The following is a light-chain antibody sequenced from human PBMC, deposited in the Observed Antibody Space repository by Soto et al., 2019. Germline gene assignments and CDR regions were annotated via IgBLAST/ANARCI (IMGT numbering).Light chain of an antibody. V-gene: IGLV8-61*01. CDR2: TTE. CDR3: VLYMGSGISV. CDR1: SGSVSTTNY. J-gene: IGLJ2*01. Sequence: QTVVTQEPSFSVSPGGTVTLTCGLSSGSVSTTNYPSWYQQTPGQAPRTLIYTTETRSSGVPDRFSGSILGHKAALTITGAQADDECDYYCVLYMGSGISVFGGGTKLTVL.